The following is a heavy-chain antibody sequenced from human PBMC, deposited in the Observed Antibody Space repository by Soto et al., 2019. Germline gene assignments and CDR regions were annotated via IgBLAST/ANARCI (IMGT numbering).Heavy chain of an antibody. CDR3: AKDAPRRSGWYHFDY. Sequence: EVQLLECGGGLVQPGGSLRLSCAASGFTFSNYDMCWVRQAPGKGLEWVSGISNSGDRTYYADSVKGRFTICRDNTKKTLYVQMNTLRAEDTAIYYSAKDAPRRSGWYHFDYWGPRTLVTVSS. CDR2: ISNSGDRT. CDR1: GFTFSNYD. J-gene: IGHJ4*02. V-gene: IGHV3-23*01. D-gene: IGHD6-19*01.